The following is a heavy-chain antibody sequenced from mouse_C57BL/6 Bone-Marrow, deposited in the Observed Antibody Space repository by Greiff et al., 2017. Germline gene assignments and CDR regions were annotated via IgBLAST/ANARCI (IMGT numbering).Heavy chain of an antibody. CDR3: ARDYYENFDY. CDR1: GFTFSSYA. D-gene: IGHD1-1*01. V-gene: IGHV5-4*03. CDR2: ISDGGSYT. J-gene: IGHJ2*01. Sequence: EVKLQESGGGLVKPGGSLKLSCAASGFTFSSYAMSWVRQTPEKRLEWVATISDGGSYTYYPDNVKGRFTISRDKAKNNLYLQMSHLKSEDTAMYYCARDYYENFDYWGQGTTLTVSS.